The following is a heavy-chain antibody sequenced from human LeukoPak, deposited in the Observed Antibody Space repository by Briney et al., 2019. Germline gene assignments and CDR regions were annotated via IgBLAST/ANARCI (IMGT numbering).Heavy chain of an antibody. D-gene: IGHD2-2*01. J-gene: IGHJ5*02. CDR2: IYHSGST. Sequence: PSGTLSLTCAVSGGSISSNTWWSWVRQPPGKGLEWIGEIYHSGSTNYNPSLKSRVTISVDKSKNQFSLKLSSVTAADTAVYHCARIMGRGYCISTSCRGDWLDPWGQGTLVTVSS. CDR1: GGSISSNTW. CDR3: ARIMGRGYCISTSCRGDWLDP. V-gene: IGHV4-4*02.